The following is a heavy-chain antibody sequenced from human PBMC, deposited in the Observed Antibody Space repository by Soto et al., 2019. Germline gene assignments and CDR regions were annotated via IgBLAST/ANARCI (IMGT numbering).Heavy chain of an antibody. CDR2: VYADGAT. Sequence: EVQLVESGGGLVQPGESLRLSCAASGFTVSNYHMTWVRQAPGKGLEWVSAVYADGATSHADSVKDRFTVSRDNSRNTLNLQMRGLRAEDTAVYSCARSGGGLDYWGQGTLVTVSS. CDR1: GFTVSNYH. V-gene: IGHV3-66*01. D-gene: IGHD3-10*01. CDR3: ARSGGGLDY. J-gene: IGHJ4*02.